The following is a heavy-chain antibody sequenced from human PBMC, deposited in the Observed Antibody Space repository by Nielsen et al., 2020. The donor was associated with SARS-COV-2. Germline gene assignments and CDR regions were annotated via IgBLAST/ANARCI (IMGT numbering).Heavy chain of an antibody. V-gene: IGHV7-4-1*02. CDR1: GYTFTTYG. CDR2: INTNTGNP. CDR3: ARNILTGYYFGYYYYGMDV. J-gene: IGHJ6*02. D-gene: IGHD3-9*01. Sequence: ASVKVSCKASGYTFTTYGFSWVRQAPGQGLEWMGWINTNTGNPTYAQGFTGRFVFSLDTSVSTAYLQISSLKAEDTAVYYCARNILTGYYFGYYYYGMDVWGQGTTVTVSS.